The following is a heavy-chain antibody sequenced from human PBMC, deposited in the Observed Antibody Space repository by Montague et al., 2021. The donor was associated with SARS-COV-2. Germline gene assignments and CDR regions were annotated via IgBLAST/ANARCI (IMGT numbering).Heavy chain of an antibody. CDR2: IGDSGEVI. V-gene: IGHV3-23*01. D-gene: IGHD1-1*01. CDR1: GFTFSNYG. Sequence: SLRLSCAASGFTFSNYGFSRVRLAPGKGLEWVSGIGDSGEVIHYADAAKGRFTISRDSSMDTLFLQMNGLRAEDTAIYYCAKGGTGTNMIFDYWGQGVLVAVSS. CDR3: AKGGTGTNMIFDY. J-gene: IGHJ4*02.